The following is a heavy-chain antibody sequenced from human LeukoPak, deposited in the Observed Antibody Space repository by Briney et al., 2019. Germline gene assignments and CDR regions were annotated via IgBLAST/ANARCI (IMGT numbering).Heavy chain of an antibody. D-gene: IGHD6-13*01. J-gene: IGHJ4*02. Sequence: ASVKVSCKASGYTFTGYYMHWVRQAPGQGLEWMGRINPNSGGTNSAQKFQGRVTMTRDMSINTAYMELNRLRSDDTAVYYCARAIAAAGDFWGQGTLVTVSS. CDR2: INPNSGGT. CDR3: ARAIAAAGDF. V-gene: IGHV1-2*06. CDR1: GYTFTGYY.